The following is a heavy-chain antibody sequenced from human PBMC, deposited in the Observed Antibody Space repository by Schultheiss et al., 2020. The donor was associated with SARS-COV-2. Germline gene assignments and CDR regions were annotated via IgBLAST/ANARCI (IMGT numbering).Heavy chain of an antibody. CDR3: ARGSLDEYSSSY. J-gene: IGHJ4*02. CDR2: ISAYNGNT. CDR1: GYTFTSYG. Sequence: ASVKVSCKASGYTFTSYGISWVRQAPGQGLEWMGWISAYNGNTNYAQKFQGRVTMTRDTSISTAYMELSRLRSDDTAVYYCARGSLDEYSSSYWGQGTLVTVSS. V-gene: IGHV1-18*01. D-gene: IGHD6-13*01.